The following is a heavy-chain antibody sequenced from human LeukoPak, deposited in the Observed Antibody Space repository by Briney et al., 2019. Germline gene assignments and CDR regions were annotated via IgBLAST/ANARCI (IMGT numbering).Heavy chain of an antibody. J-gene: IGHJ5*02. CDR2: MNPNSGNT. CDR1: RYTFTSYD. V-gene: IGHV1-8*03. CDR3: ARVRLGYCSSTSCYSSSRFDP. Sequence: ASVKVSCKASRYTFTSYDINWVRQATGQGLEWMGWMNPNSGNTGYAQKFQGRVTITRNTSISTAYMELSSLRSEDTAVYYCARVRLGYCSSTSCYSSSRFDPWGQGTLVTVSS. D-gene: IGHD2-2*01.